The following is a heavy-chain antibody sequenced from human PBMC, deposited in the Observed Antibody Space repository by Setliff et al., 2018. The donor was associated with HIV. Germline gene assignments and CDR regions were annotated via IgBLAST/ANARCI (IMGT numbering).Heavy chain of an antibody. J-gene: IGHJ3*02. D-gene: IGHD2-8*01. Sequence: ASVKVSCKASGYTFTGYYMHWVRQAPGQGLEWMGRIIPNSGATNYAQKFQGRVTMTRDTSISTAYMESSRLRSDDTAVYYCATKVYCTNGVCLDAFDIWGQGTMVTVSS. CDR3: ATKVYCTNGVCLDAFDI. CDR1: GYTFTGYY. CDR2: IIPNSGAT. V-gene: IGHV1-2*06.